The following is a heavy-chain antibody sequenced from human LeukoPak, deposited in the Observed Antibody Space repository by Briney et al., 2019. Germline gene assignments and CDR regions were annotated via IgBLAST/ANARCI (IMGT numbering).Heavy chain of an antibody. CDR2: MNPNSGNT. J-gene: IGHJ4*02. Sequence: ASVKVSCKASGYTFTSYDINWVRQATGQGLEWMGWMNPNSGNTGYAQKFQGRVTMTGNTSISTAYMELSSLRSEDTAVYYCARGFPPDIYDSSGYYSDYWGQGTLVTVSS. CDR1: GYTFTSYD. V-gene: IGHV1-8*01. D-gene: IGHD3-22*01. CDR3: ARGFPPDIYDSSGYYSDY.